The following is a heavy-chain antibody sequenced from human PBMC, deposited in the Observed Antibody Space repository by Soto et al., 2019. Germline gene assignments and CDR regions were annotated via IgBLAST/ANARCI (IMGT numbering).Heavy chain of an antibody. V-gene: IGHV3-9*01. Sequence: EVQLVESGGGLVQPGRSLRLSCAASGFTFDDYVMHWVRQAPGKGLEWVSGISWNSGSIGYADSVKGRFTISRDNAKNSLYLQMNSLRAEDTALYYCAKASQYYYYMDVWGKGTTVTVSS. CDR2: ISWNSGSI. CDR3: AKASQYYYYMDV. CDR1: GFTFDDYV. J-gene: IGHJ6*03.